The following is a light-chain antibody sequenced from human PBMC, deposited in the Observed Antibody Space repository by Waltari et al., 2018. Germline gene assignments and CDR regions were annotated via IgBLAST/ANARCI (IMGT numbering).Light chain of an antibody. Sequence: QSALTQPRSVSGSPGQSVTISCTGTSSDVGGYNYVSWYQHHPGKAPKLMFYDVNTRPSGVPDRFSGSKSGDTASLTISGLQAEDEADYYCCSFAGYYSWVFGGGTKLTVL. V-gene: IGLV2-11*01. J-gene: IGLJ3*02. CDR2: DVN. CDR3: CSFAGYYSWV. CDR1: SSDVGGYNY.